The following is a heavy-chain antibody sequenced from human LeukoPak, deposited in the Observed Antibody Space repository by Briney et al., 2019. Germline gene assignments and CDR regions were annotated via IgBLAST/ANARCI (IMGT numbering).Heavy chain of an antibody. J-gene: IGHJ4*02. V-gene: IGHV4-39*01. D-gene: IGHD1-26*01. CDR1: GGSSSSSSYY. Sequence: SETLSLTCTVSGGSSSSSSYYWGWIRQPPGKGLEWIGSIYYSGSTYYNPSLKSRVTISVDTSKNQFSLKLSSVTAADTAVYYCARQRGSYLIVARPYFDYWGQGTLVTVSS. CDR3: ARQRGSYLIVARPYFDY. CDR2: IYYSGST.